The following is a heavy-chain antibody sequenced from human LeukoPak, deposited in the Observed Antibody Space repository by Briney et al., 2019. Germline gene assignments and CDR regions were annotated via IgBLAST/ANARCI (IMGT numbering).Heavy chain of an antibody. CDR1: GYTFTSYY. D-gene: IGHD5-24*01. CDR3: ARAVMRWLQLGGPGY. CDR2: INPSGGST. Sequence: ASVKVSCKASGYTFTSYYMHWVRQAPGQWLEWMGIINPSGGSTSYAQKFQGRVTMTRDTSTSTVYMELSSLRSEDTAVYYCARAVMRWLQLGGPGYWGQGTLVTVSS. J-gene: IGHJ4*02. V-gene: IGHV1-46*01.